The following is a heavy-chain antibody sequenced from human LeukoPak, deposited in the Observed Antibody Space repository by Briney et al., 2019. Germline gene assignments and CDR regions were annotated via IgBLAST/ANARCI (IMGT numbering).Heavy chain of an antibody. D-gene: IGHD6-6*01. CDR1: GFTVSSNY. CDR2: IYSGGST. CDR3: ARDKTTHSSSSLWFDP. V-gene: IGHV3-53*01. J-gene: IGHJ5*02. Sequence: GGSLRLSCAASGFTVSSNYMSWVRQAPGKGLEWVSVIYSGGSTYYADSVKGRFTISRDNSKNTLYLQMNSLRAEDTAVYYCARDKTTHSSSSLWFDPWGQGTLVTVSS.